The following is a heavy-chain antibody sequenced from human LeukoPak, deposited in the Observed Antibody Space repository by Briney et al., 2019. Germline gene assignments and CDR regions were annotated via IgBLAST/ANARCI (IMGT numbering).Heavy chain of an antibody. J-gene: IGHJ4*02. CDR1: GFTFSSYG. Sequence: SGGSLRLSCAASGFTFSSYGMHWVRQAPGKGLEWVAVISYDGSNKYYADSVKGRFTISRDNSKNTLYLQMNSLRAEDTAVYYCAKAGDTAMADGSSIDYWGQGTLVTVSS. V-gene: IGHV3-30*18. CDR2: ISYDGSNK. D-gene: IGHD5-18*01. CDR3: AKAGDTAMADGSSIDY.